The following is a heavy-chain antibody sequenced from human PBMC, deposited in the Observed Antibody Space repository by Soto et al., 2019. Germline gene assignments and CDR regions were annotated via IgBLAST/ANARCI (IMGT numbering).Heavy chain of an antibody. D-gene: IGHD3-3*01. J-gene: IGHJ5*02. V-gene: IGHV4-39*01. CDR2: IYYRGST. Sequence: SDTLSLTCTVSGGSISSGSYYWGWIRQPPGKGLEWFGSIYYRGSTYYIASLKSRVTISVDTSKDQFSLKLSSVTAAATAVYYCASDTPSVLRFLEWLSWFDPWGEGTLVTVSS. CDR1: GGSISSGSYY. CDR3: ASDTPSVLRFLEWLSWFDP.